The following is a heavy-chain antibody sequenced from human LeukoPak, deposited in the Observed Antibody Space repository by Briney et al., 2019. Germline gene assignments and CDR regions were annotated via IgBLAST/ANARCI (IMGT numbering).Heavy chain of an antibody. Sequence: GGSLRLSCAASGFTFSRYEMNWVRQAPGKGLEWVSYISGSGSTVYYADSVKGRFTISRDNAKNSLYLQMNSLRAEDTAVYYCARGATVGSLDYWGQGTLVTVSS. CDR2: ISGSGSTV. CDR3: ARGATVGSLDY. V-gene: IGHV3-48*03. D-gene: IGHD4-23*01. CDR1: GFTFSRYE. J-gene: IGHJ4*02.